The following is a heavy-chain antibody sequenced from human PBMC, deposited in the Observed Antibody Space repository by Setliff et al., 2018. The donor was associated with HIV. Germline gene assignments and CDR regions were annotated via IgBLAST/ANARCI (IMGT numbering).Heavy chain of an antibody. CDR3: ARVCSAYDLSGYYYYYMDV. V-gene: IGHV3-66*02. CDR2: LDIGGTT. J-gene: IGHJ6*03. D-gene: IGHD5-12*01. Sequence: LRLSCAASGFTVSSNYMNWVRQAPGKGLEWVSVLDIGGTTSYADSVKGRFTISRDNSKNTLYLQMNSLRAEDTAVYYCARVCSAYDLSGYYYYYMDVWGKGTTVTVSS. CDR1: GFTVSSNY.